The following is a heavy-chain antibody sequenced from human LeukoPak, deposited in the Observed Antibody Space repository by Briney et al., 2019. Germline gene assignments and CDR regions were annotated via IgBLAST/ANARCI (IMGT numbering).Heavy chain of an antibody. CDR3: AKEAGNYYDSSGLDY. D-gene: IGHD3-22*01. V-gene: IGHV3-23*01. CDR1: GFTFSGYA. J-gene: IGHJ4*02. CDR2: ISGSGGST. Sequence: GGSLRLSCAASGFTFSGYAMSWVRQAPGKGLEWVSVISGSGGSTYYADSVKGRFTISRDNSKNTLYLQMNSLRAEDTAVYYCAKEAGNYYDSSGLDYWGQGTLVTVSS.